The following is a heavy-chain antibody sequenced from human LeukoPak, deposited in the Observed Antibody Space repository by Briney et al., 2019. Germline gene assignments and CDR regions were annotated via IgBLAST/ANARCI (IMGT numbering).Heavy chain of an antibody. CDR2: ISGSGGST. J-gene: IGHJ4*02. CDR1: GFTFSSYG. Sequence: PGGSLRLSCAASGFTFSSYGMSWVRQAPGKGLEWVSAISGSGGSTYYADSVKGRFTISRDNSKNTLYLQMNSLRAEDTAVYYCAKEIQYYYGSSGYYDYWGQGTLVTVSS. CDR3: AKEIQYYYGSSGYYDY. V-gene: IGHV3-23*01. D-gene: IGHD3-22*01.